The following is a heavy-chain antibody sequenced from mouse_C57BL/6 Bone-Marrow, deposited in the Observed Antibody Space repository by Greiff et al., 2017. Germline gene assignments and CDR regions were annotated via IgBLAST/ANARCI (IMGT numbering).Heavy chain of an antibody. CDR2: IWTGGGT. CDR1: GFSLTSYA. D-gene: IGHD1-1*01. J-gene: IGHJ4*01. Sequence: VQLQESGPGLVAPSQSLSITCTVSGFSLTSYAISWVRQPPGKGLEWLGVIWTGGGTNYNSAHKSRLSISKDYSKSQVFLKMNSLQTDDTAMYYCARKGYYGSSYDYYAMDYWGQGTSVTVSS. CDR3: ARKGYYGSSYDYYAMDY. V-gene: IGHV2-9-1*01.